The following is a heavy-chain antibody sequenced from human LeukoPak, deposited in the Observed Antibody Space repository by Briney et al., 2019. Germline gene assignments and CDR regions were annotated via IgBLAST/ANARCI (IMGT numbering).Heavy chain of an antibody. D-gene: IGHD4-11*01. Sequence: GGSLRLSCTTSGFTFDDYTMSWVRQAPGKGLEWVGFIRSKAFGGTTEYAASVKGRFTISRDDSKGIAYLQMNSLKIEDTAMYYCSRAPYSNYVNLDYWGQGTMVTVSS. V-gene: IGHV3-49*04. CDR2: IRSKAFGGTT. J-gene: IGHJ4*02. CDR3: SRAPYSNYVNLDY. CDR1: GFTFDDYT.